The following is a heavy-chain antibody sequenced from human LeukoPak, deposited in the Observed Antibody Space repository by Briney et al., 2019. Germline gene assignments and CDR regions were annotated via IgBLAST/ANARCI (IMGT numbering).Heavy chain of an antibody. CDR3: AKDGGGWYTSGWYYFDS. D-gene: IGHD6-19*01. CDR2: IVGSGVTT. V-gene: IGHV3-23*01. J-gene: IGHJ4*02. CDR1: GFTFTNYG. Sequence: GGTLRLSCVASGFTFTNYGMNWIRQAPGKGLEWVSGIVGSGVTTYYADSVKGRFTISRDNSKNTLYLQINSLRAEDTAIYYCAKDGGGWYTSGWYYFDSWGQGTLVTVSS.